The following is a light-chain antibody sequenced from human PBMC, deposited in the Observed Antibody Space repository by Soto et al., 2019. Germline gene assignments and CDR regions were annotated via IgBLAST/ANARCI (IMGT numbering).Light chain of an antibody. V-gene: IGLV2-14*01. J-gene: IGLJ1*01. CDR1: SSDVGGYNY. CDR2: KVT. CDR3: ASSTSDSLYV. Sequence: QSVLTQPGSMSGSPGQSITISCTGTSSDVGGYNYVSWYQQHPGKAPKLMIYKVTNRPSGVSYRFSGSKSGNTASLTISALLAEDEADYFCASSTSDSLYVFGTGTKVTVL.